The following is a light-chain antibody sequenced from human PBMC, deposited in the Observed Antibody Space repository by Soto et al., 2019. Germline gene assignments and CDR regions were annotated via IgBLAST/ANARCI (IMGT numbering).Light chain of an antibody. J-gene: IGKJ3*01. CDR2: DAS. Sequence: DIVLTQSPATLSLSPGERATLSCRASQSVNRKLAWYQQIPGQAPRLLIYDASNRATGIPARFSGSGSGTNFTLTISSLELEDFAIYYCKQKSNFFAPGTKGDI. CDR1: QSVNRK. V-gene: IGKV3-11*01. CDR3: KQKSNF.